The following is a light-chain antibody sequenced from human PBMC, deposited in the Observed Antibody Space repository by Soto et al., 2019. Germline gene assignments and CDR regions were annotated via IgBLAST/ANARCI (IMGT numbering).Light chain of an antibody. Sequence: QSVLTQPPSVSAAPGQKVTISCSGSTSNIGNNYVSWFQQLPGTAPKLLIYENDKRPSGIPDRFSGSTSGTSATLGITGLQTGDEADDYCGTWISSLSGYVFATGTKVPVL. V-gene: IGLV1-51*02. CDR3: GTWISSLSGYV. CDR2: END. CDR1: TSNIGNNY. J-gene: IGLJ1*01.